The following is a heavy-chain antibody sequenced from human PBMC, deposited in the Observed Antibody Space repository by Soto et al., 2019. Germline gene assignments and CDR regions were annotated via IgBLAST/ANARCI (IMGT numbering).Heavy chain of an antibody. D-gene: IGHD6-19*01. Sequence: EVQLLESGGGLVQPGGSLRLSCAASGFTFSSYAMSWVRQAPGKGLEWVSAISGSGGSTYYADSVKGRFTISRDNSKNTLYLQMNSLRAEDTAVYYCARGAGVAGTSAEYFQHWGQGTLVTVSS. J-gene: IGHJ1*01. CDR2: ISGSGGST. V-gene: IGHV3-23*01. CDR1: GFTFSSYA. CDR3: ARGAGVAGTSAEYFQH.